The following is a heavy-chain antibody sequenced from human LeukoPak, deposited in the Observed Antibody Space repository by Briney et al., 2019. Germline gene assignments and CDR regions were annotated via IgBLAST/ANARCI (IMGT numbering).Heavy chain of an antibody. Sequence: GSLRLSCAASGFTFSDYYMSWIRQAPGKGLEWVSYISSSGSTVYYADSVKGRFTISRDNAKNSLYLQMNSLRAEDTAVYYCARDQIRGWFDPWGQGTLVTVSS. CDR3: ARDQIRGWFDP. CDR1: GFTFSDYY. J-gene: IGHJ5*02. D-gene: IGHD3-10*01. CDR2: ISSSGSTV. V-gene: IGHV3-11*01.